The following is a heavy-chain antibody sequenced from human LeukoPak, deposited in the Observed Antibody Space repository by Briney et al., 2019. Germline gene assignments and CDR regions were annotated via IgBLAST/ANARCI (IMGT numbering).Heavy chain of an antibody. CDR2: IIPIFGTA. Sequence: SVKVSCKASGGTFSSYAISWVRQAPGQGLEWMGGIIPIFGTANYAQKFQGRVTITADESTSTAYMELSRLRSDDTAVYYCARDRALLYYYDSSGTDAFDIWGQGTMVTVSS. CDR3: ARDRALLYYYDSSGTDAFDI. J-gene: IGHJ3*02. V-gene: IGHV1-69*13. CDR1: GGTFSSYA. D-gene: IGHD3-22*01.